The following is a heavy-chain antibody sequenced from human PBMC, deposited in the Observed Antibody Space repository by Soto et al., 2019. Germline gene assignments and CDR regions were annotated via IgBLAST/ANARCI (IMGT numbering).Heavy chain of an antibody. CDR2: IYPGDSDT. V-gene: IGHV5-51*01. Sequence: LKISCKGSGYTFTNYWIGWVRQMPGKGLEWMGIIYPGDSDTKYNPSFQGQVTISADKSITTTYLQWSSLKASDTAIYYCAASIFYYGMDVWGQGTTGTVSS. CDR1: GYTFTNYW. CDR3: AASIFYYGMDV. J-gene: IGHJ6*02.